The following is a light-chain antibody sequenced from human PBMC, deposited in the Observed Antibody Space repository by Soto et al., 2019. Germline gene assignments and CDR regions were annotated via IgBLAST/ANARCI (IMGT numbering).Light chain of an antibody. J-gene: IGKJ1*01. CDR1: QSVRSSY. CDR2: GAS. CDR3: QQYDTSSWT. V-gene: IGKV3-20*01. Sequence: EIVLTQSPGTLSLSPGERATLSCRASQSVRSSYLAWYQQKPSQAPRLLIYGASTRATGVPDTFSGSGSGTDFTLTVSRLEPEDSALYYCQQYDTSSWTFGQGTKVEI.